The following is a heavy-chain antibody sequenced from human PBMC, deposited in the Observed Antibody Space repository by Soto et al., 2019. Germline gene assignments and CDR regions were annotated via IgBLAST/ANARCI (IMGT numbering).Heavy chain of an antibody. CDR3: ARWRVGAKSFYFDY. Sequence: GASVKVSCKASGGTFSSYAISWVRQAPGQGLEWMGGIIPIFGTANYAQKFQGRVTITADESTSTAYMELSSLRSEDTAVYYCARWRVGAKSFYFDYWGQGTLVTVSS. J-gene: IGHJ4*02. CDR2: IIPIFGTA. D-gene: IGHD1-26*01. CDR1: GGTFSSYA. V-gene: IGHV1-69*13.